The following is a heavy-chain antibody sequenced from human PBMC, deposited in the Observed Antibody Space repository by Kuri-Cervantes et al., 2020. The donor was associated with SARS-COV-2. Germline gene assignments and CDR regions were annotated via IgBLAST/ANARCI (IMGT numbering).Heavy chain of an antibody. J-gene: IGHJ4*02. V-gene: IGHV1-2*04. Sequence: ASVKVSCKASGYTFTGYYMHWVRQAPGQGLEWMGWINPNSGGTNYAQKFQGWVTMTRDTSISTAYLQWSSLKASDTAMYYCARHSPLEDGYNEIFDYWGQGTLVTVSS. D-gene: IGHD5-24*01. CDR2: INPNSGGT. CDR1: GYTFTGYY. CDR3: ARHSPLEDGYNEIFDY.